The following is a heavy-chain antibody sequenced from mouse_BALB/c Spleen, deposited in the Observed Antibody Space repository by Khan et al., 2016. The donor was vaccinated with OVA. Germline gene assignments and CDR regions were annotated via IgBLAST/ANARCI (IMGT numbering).Heavy chain of an antibody. CDR3: ARGRAY. V-gene: IGHV3-2*02. J-gene: IGHJ3*01. CDR1: GYSITSDYA. Sequence: EVQLQESGPGLVKPSQSLSLTCTVTGYSITSDYAWNWIRQFPGNQLEWMGYISYGGSTSYTPFLNSRIFITHDTSKNQFVLQLTSVTTDDTATYYCARGRAYWGQGTLVTVSA. CDR2: ISYGGST. D-gene: IGHD3-3*01.